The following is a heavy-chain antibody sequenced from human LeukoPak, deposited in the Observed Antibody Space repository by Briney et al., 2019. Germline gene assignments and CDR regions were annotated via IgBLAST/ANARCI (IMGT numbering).Heavy chain of an antibody. V-gene: IGHV1-18*01. Sequence: ASVKVSCKASGYTFTSYGISWVRQAPGQGLEWMGWISAYNGNTNYAQKLQGRVTMTTDTSTSTAYMELRSLRSDDTAVYYCAREGSSSWYGVRSKYYYYGMDVWGQGTTVTVSS. J-gene: IGHJ6*02. D-gene: IGHD6-13*01. CDR2: ISAYNGNT. CDR3: AREGSSSWYGVRSKYYYYGMDV. CDR1: GYTFTSYG.